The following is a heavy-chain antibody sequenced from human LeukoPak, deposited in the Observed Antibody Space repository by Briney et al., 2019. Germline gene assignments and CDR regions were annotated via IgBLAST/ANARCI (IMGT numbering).Heavy chain of an antibody. Sequence: ASVKVSCTASGYTFTSYGISWVRQAPGQGLEWMGWISAYNGNTNYAQKLQGRVTMTTDTSTSTAYMELRSLRSDDTAVYYCARGLYYYDSSGYYYSDYWGQGTLVTVSS. CDR1: GYTFTSYG. J-gene: IGHJ4*02. V-gene: IGHV1-18*01. CDR3: ARGLYYYDSSGYYYSDY. CDR2: ISAYNGNT. D-gene: IGHD3-22*01.